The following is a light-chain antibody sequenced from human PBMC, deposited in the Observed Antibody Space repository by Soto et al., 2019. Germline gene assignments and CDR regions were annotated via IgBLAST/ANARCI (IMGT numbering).Light chain of an antibody. Sequence: EIVLTQSPGTLSLSPGERATLSCRASQSVTNNQFAWFRQKTGQAPRLLIWGASNRATGIPDRFSGSGSGTDFTLTISRLEPEEFVVFYCYQYDSTPSSFGQGTKVEIK. V-gene: IGKV3-20*01. CDR2: GAS. CDR3: YQYDSTPSS. J-gene: IGKJ1*01. CDR1: QSVTNNQ.